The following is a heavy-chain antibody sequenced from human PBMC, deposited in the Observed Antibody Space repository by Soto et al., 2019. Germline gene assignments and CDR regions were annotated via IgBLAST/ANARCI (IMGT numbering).Heavy chain of an antibody. J-gene: IGHJ3*02. D-gene: IGHD5-18*01. CDR1: GFSFSSQA. CDR2: ISNDGNRQ. V-gene: IGHV3-30-3*01. CDR3: ARDIYSYGSVGTPDI. Sequence: QEQLMESGGGVVQPGRSLRLSCVASGFSFSSQAMHWVHQAPGKGLEWVAAISNDGNRQLYADSVKDRFTISRDNSRNTLDLQMNNLRTEDTGVYFCARDIYSYGSVGTPDIWGQGTMVTVSS.